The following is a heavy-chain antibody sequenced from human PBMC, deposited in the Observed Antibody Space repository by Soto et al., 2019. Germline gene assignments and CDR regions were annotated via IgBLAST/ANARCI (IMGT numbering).Heavy chain of an antibody. Sequence: QVQLVQSGAEVKKPGASVKVSCKASGYTFTSYDINWVRQATGQGLEWMGWMNPNSGNTGYAQKFQGTVTMTQNTSISTANMELSSPRSEDTAVYYCARERPAPGFDYWGQGALVTVSS. CDR1: GYTFTSYD. CDR3: ARERPAPGFDY. J-gene: IGHJ4*02. CDR2: MNPNSGNT. V-gene: IGHV1-8*01. D-gene: IGHD2-2*01.